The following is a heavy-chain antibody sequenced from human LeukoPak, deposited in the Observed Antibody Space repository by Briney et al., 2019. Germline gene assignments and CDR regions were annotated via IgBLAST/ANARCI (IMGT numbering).Heavy chain of an antibody. D-gene: IGHD4-23*01. CDR3: ARGMLDYGGNCVDS. CDR2: IYHSGST. V-gene: IGHV4-59*01. J-gene: IGHJ4*02. CDR1: GGSISSFY. Sequence: SETLSLTCTVSGGSISSFYWSWIRQPPGKGLEWIGYIYHSGSTNYNPSLKSRVTISLDTSRNEFSLKLSSVTAADTAVYYCARGMLDYGGNCVDSWGQGTLVTVSS.